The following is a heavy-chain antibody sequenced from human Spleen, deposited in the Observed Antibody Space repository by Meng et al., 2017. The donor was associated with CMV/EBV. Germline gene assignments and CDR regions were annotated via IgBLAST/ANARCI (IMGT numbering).Heavy chain of an antibody. CDR3: AKDDSPYFDFRSGYSTPPDY. CDR2: ISSDGGST. J-gene: IGHJ4*02. CDR1: GFTFSRHA. Sequence: GGSLRLSCATSGFTFSRHAMYWLRQAPGKGLEYVSGISSDGGSTYYADSVKGRFIISRDNSKNMLYLQMNSLRVADTAVYYCAKDDSPYFDFRSGYSTPPDYWGQGTLVTVSS. D-gene: IGHD3-3*01. V-gene: IGHV3-64*02.